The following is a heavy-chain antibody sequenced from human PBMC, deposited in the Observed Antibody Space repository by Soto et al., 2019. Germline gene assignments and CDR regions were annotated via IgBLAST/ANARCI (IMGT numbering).Heavy chain of an antibody. J-gene: IGHJ3*02. Sequence: SVKVSCKASGGTFSSYAISWVRQAPGQGLEWMGGIIPIFGTANYAQKFQGRVTITADESTSTAYMELSSLRSEDTAVYYCAREGGYSYGSAFDIWGQGTMVTVSS. CDR1: GGTFSSYA. D-gene: IGHD5-18*01. CDR3: AREGGYSYGSAFDI. V-gene: IGHV1-69*13. CDR2: IIPIFGTA.